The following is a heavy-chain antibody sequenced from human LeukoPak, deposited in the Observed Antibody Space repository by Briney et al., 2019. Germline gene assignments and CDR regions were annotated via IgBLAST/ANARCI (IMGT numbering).Heavy chain of an antibody. Sequence: SETLSLTCAVYGGSFSGYYWSWIRQPPGKGLEWIGEINHSGSTNYNPSLKSRVTISVDTSKNQFSLRLSSVTAADTAVYFCAREVCGTTCYVWGGDNWFDPWGQGTLVTVSS. CDR1: GGSFSGYY. D-gene: IGHD2-2*01. CDR3: AREVCGTTCYVWGGDNWFDP. CDR2: INHSGST. J-gene: IGHJ5*02. V-gene: IGHV4-34*01.